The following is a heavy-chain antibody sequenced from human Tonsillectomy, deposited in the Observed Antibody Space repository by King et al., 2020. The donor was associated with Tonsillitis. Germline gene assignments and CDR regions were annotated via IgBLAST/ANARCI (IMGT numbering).Heavy chain of an antibody. Sequence: VQLVESGGGLVQPGGSLRLSCAASGFTFSSYAMSWVRQAPGKGLEWVSVIYSGGSDTYYADSVKGRFTISRDNSKNTLYLQMNSLRAEDTAVYYCAKCGASGGDYVPDYWGQGTLVTVSS. V-gene: IGHV3-23*03. J-gene: IGHJ4*02. D-gene: IGHD4-17*01. CDR1: GFTFSSYA. CDR2: IYSGGSDT. CDR3: AKCGASGGDYVPDY.